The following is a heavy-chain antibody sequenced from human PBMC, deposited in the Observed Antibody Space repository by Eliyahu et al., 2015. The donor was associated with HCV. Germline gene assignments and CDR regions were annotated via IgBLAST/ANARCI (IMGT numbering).Heavy chain of an antibody. D-gene: IGHD3-9*01. J-gene: IGHJ4*02. Sequence: QVQLVQSGAEVKKPGSSVXVSCKASGGXFRSYAISWVRQAPGQGLEWMGGIIPIFGTANYAQKFQGRVTITADESTSTAYMELSSLRSEDTAVYYCARVPGTGVSYDILSGFDYWGQGTLVTVSS. V-gene: IGHV1-69*01. CDR1: GGXFRSYA. CDR3: ARVPGTGVSYDILSGFDY. CDR2: IIPIFGTA.